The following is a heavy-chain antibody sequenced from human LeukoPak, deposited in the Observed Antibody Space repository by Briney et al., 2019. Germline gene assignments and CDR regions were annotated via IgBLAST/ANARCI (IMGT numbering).Heavy chain of an antibody. D-gene: IGHD3-10*01. CDR2: IYYSGST. Sequence: SETLSLTCTVSGGSISSYYWSWIRQPPGKGLEWIGYIYYSGSTNYNPSLKSRVTISVDTSKNQFSLKLSSVTAADTAVYYCASCLWFGDSNWFDPWGQGTLVTVSS. CDR3: ASCLWFGDSNWFDP. J-gene: IGHJ5*02. CDR1: GGSISSYY. V-gene: IGHV4-59*12.